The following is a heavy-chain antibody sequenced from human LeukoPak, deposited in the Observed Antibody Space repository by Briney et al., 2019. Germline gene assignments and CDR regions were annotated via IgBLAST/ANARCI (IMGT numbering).Heavy chain of an antibody. V-gene: IGHV3-48*04. CDR1: GFTFSSYG. CDR2: ISGSGGTI. CDR3: ARDSTYDFWSGYLYPPDY. J-gene: IGHJ4*02. D-gene: IGHD3-3*01. Sequence: GGSLRLSCAASGFTFSSYGMNWIRQAPGKGLECVSYISGSGGTIYYADSVKGRFTISRDNAKNLLYLQMNNLRAEDTAVYYCARDSTYDFWSGYLYPPDYWGQGTLVTVSS.